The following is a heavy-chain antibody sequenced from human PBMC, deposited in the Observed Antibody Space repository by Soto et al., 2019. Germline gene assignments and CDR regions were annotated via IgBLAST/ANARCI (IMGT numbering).Heavy chain of an antibody. Sequence: PRGSLRLSGVPSGFTCRDYTMNWVRQVPGKGLEWVSSISGSASFIYYAHSVKGRFTISRDNDKNSLYLQMDSLRAEDSAVYYCAKGLQDFDSWGQGTLVTVSS. J-gene: IGHJ4*02. CDR2: ISGSASFI. CDR1: GFTCRDYT. V-gene: IGHV3-21*06. CDR3: AKGLQDFDS.